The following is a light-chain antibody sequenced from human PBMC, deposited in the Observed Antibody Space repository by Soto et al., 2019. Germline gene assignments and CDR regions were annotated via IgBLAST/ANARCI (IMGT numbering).Light chain of an antibody. CDR2: EVT. Sequence: QSALTQPPSAAGSPGQSVTISCTGTSSDVGGYNYVSWYQQHPGKAPKLVIFEVTKRPSGVPDRFSGSKSGNTASLTVSGLQAEDEADYDCTSYAGSNTPYVFGTGTKLTVL. V-gene: IGLV2-8*01. J-gene: IGLJ1*01. CDR1: SSDVGGYNY. CDR3: TSYAGSNTPYV.